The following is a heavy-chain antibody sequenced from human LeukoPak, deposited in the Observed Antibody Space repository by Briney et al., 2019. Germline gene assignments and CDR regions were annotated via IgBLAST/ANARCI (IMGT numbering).Heavy chain of an antibody. CDR2: IYSDNT. Sequence: GGSLRLSCTVSGFTVSSNSMSWVRQAPGKGLEWVSFIYSDNTHYSDSVKGRFTISRDNSKNTLYLQMNSLRAEDTAVYYCARDRGIAAAGKGWLDPWGQGTLVTVSS. J-gene: IGHJ5*02. CDR1: GFTVSSNS. D-gene: IGHD6-13*01. CDR3: ARDRGIAAAGKGWLDP. V-gene: IGHV3-53*01.